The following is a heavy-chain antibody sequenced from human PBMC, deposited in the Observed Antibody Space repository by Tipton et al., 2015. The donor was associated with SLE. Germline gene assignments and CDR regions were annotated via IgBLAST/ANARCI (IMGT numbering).Heavy chain of an antibody. CDR3: ARDAAGGYTRFHYYGLDV. CDR1: GFILSNYE. J-gene: IGHJ6*02. CDR2: ISATGHTI. V-gene: IGHV3-48*03. D-gene: IGHD5-18*01. Sequence: GSLRLSCAVSGFILSNYEMNWVRQAPGKGLVWVSSISATGHTIYYADAVKGRFTISRDNANNILYLQMNSLRAEETAVYYCARDAAGGYTRFHYYGLDVWGQGATVTVSS.